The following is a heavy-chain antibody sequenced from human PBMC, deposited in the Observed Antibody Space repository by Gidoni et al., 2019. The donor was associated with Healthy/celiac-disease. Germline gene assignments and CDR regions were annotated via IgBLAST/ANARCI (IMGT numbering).Heavy chain of an antibody. CDR3: AREDDFWSGYPDV. D-gene: IGHD3-3*01. CDR1: GFTFSSYW. Sequence: EVQLVESGGGLVQPGGSLRLSCAASGFTFSSYWMSWVRQAPGKGLEWVANIKQDGSEEYYVDSVKGRFTISRDNAKNSLYLQMNSLRAEDTAVYYCAREDDFWSGYPDVWGKGTTVTVSS. J-gene: IGHJ6*04. V-gene: IGHV3-7*01. CDR2: IKQDGSEE.